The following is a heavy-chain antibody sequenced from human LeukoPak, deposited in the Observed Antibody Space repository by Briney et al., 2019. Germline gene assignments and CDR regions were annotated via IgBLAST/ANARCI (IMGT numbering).Heavy chain of an antibody. CDR3: AKGRRIFGVPDGGIFDY. CDR1: GFTVSSNY. CDR2: IRYDGSNK. D-gene: IGHD3-3*01. Sequence: GGSLRLSCAASGFTVSSNYMSWVRQAPGKGLEWVAFIRYDGSNKYYADSVKGRFTISRDNSKNTLYLQMNSLRAEDTAVYYCAKGRRIFGVPDGGIFDYWGQGTLVTVSS. J-gene: IGHJ4*02. V-gene: IGHV3-30*02.